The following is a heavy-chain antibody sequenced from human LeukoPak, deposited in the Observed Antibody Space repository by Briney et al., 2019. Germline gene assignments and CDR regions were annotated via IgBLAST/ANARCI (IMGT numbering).Heavy chain of an antibody. CDR2: ISGSAGST. V-gene: IGHV3-23*01. CDR3: ARCSVPYDSSARWFDP. CDR1: GFTFSSYA. J-gene: IGHJ5*02. D-gene: IGHD3-22*01. Sequence: PGGSLRLSCAASGFTFSSYAMGWVRQAPGKGLEWASSISGSAGSTYYADSVKGRFTISRDNSKNTLYLQMNSLRAEDTAVYYCARCSVPYDSSARWFDPWGQGTLVTVSS.